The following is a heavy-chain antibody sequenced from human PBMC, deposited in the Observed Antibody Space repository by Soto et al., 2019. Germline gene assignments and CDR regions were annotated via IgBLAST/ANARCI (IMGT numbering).Heavy chain of an antibody. CDR3: ARDSSYSSSWFSYYGMDV. CDR2: IIPIFGTA. Sequence: QVQLVQSGAEVKKTGSSVKVSCKASGGTFSSYAISWVRQAPGQGLEWMGGIIPIFGTANYAQKFQGRVTITADESTSTAYMELSSLRSEDTAVYYCARDSSYSSSWFSYYGMDVWGQGTTVTVSS. D-gene: IGHD6-13*01. J-gene: IGHJ6*02. CDR1: GGTFSSYA. V-gene: IGHV1-69*12.